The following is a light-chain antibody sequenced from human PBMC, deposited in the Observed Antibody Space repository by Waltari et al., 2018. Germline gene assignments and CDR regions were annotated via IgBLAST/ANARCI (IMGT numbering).Light chain of an antibody. CDR2: AAS. CDR1: QSVGRD. Sequence: ETVMTQSPAALSVSPGERATLFCRASQSVGRDLAWYQQKPGQAPRLLISAASTRATGIPVRFSGGGSGTDFTLTISSMQSEEFAVYYCQQYDNWPRTFGQGTRVEI. V-gene: IGKV3-15*01. CDR3: QQYDNWPRT. J-gene: IGKJ1*01.